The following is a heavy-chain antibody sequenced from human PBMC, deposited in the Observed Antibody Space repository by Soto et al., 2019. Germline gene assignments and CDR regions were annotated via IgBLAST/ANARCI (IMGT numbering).Heavy chain of an antibody. Sequence: PGGSLRLSCASSGFTFSSYAMHWVRQAPGKGLEWVAVISYDGSNKYYADSVKGRFTISRDNSKNTLYLQMNSLRAEDTAVYYCARDTESRRAYYYDSSGYYAYRDYAFDIWGQGTMVTVSS. CDR1: GFTFSSYA. CDR3: ARDTESRRAYYYDSSGYYAYRDYAFDI. CDR2: ISYDGSNK. J-gene: IGHJ3*02. D-gene: IGHD3-22*01. V-gene: IGHV3-30-3*01.